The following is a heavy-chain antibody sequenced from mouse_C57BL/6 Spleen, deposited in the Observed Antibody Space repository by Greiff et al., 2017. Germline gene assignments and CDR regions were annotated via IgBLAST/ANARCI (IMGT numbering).Heavy chain of an antibody. V-gene: IGHV5-9*01. D-gene: IGHD2-3*01. CDR2: ISGGGGNT. CDR3: ARRFYDGYHFFDY. CDR1: GFTFSSYT. J-gene: IGHJ2*01. Sequence: EVQRVESGGGLVKPGGSLKLSCAASGFTFSSYTMSWVRQTPEKRLEWVATISGGGGNTYYPDSVKGRVTISRDNAKNTLYLQRSSLRSEDTALYYCARRFYDGYHFFDYWGQGTTLTVAS.